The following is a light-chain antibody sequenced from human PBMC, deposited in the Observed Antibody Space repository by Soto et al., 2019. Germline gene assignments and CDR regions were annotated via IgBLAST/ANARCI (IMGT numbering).Light chain of an antibody. V-gene: IGKV1-9*01. CDR1: QGISSY. Sequence: DIQLTQSPSFLSASVGDRVTITCRASQGISSYLAWYQQKPGKAPKLLIYAASTLQSGVPSRFSGSGSGTEFTLTISSLQSEDFATYYCQQLNSYRYTFGQGTKLEIK. CDR3: QQLNSYRYT. CDR2: AAS. J-gene: IGKJ2*01.